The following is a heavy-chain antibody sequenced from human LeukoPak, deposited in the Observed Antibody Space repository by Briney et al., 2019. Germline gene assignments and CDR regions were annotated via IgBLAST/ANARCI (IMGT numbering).Heavy chain of an antibody. D-gene: IGHD3-10*01. CDR2: ISTSSSYI. Sequence: GGSLRLSCAASGFTFSSYSMNWVRQAPGKGLEWVSSISTSSSYIYYADSVKGRFTISRDNAKNSLYLQMNSLRAEDTAVYYCARDRTYGSGSYYFDYWGQGTLVTVSS. CDR1: GFTFSSYS. V-gene: IGHV3-21*01. CDR3: ARDRTYGSGSYYFDY. J-gene: IGHJ4*02.